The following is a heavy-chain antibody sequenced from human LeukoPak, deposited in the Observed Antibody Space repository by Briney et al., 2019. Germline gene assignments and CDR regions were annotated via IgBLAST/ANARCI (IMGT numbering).Heavy chain of an antibody. V-gene: IGHV4-59*01. Sequence: SETLSLTCTASGGSISSYYWSWIRQPPGKGLEWIGYICYSGSTNYNPSLKSRVTISVDTSKNQVSLKLSSVTAADTAVYYCAREGYYDSTGHYYHDAFDIWGQGTMVTVSS. CDR2: ICYSGST. D-gene: IGHD3-22*01. J-gene: IGHJ3*02. CDR3: AREGYYDSTGHYYHDAFDI. CDR1: GGSISSYY.